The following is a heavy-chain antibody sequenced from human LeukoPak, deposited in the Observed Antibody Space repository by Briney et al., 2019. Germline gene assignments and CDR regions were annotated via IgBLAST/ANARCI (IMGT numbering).Heavy chain of an antibody. CDR1: GGSFSGYY. CDR2: IYTSGST. V-gene: IGHV4-4*07. J-gene: IGHJ4*02. D-gene: IGHD3-22*01. Sequence: SETLSLTCAVYGGSFSGYYWSWIRQPAGKGLEWIGRIYTSGSTNYNPSLKSRVTMSVDTSKNQFSLKLSSVTAADTAVYYCAREPVYYDSSGYYRVFDYWGQGTLVTVSS. CDR3: AREPVYYDSSGYYRVFDY.